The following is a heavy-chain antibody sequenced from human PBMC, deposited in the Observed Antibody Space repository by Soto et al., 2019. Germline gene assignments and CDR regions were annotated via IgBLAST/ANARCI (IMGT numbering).Heavy chain of an antibody. D-gene: IGHD2-2*01. V-gene: IGHV4-34*01. J-gene: IGHJ3*02. CDR2: INHNGNT. CDR1: GGSFSDYY. Sequence: QVQLQQWGAGLLKPSETLSLTCAVYGGSFSDYYWSWIRQPPGKGLEWIGEINHNGNTNYNPSLETRVTISVDTSKNQVSLKLSSVTAADTAVYYCARGYCTSNSCYPPDAFDIWGQGTMVTVSS. CDR3: ARGYCTSNSCYPPDAFDI.